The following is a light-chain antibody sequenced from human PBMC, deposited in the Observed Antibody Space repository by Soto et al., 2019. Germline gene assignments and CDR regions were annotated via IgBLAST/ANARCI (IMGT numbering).Light chain of an antibody. CDR2: SAS. Sequence: AIQMTQSPSSLSASVGDRVIITCRASQGIRVDLGWYQQKPGEAPKLLVYSASTLQTGVPSRFSGSGSGTYFTLTINSLQPEDFATYFCLQHFTFPRSFGGGXRVXX. J-gene: IGKJ4*01. CDR1: QGIRVD. V-gene: IGKV1-6*01. CDR3: LQHFTFPRS.